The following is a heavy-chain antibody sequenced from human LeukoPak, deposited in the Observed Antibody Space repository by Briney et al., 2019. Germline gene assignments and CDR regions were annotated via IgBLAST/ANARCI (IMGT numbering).Heavy chain of an antibody. Sequence: SETLSLTCAVYGGSFSGYYWSWIRQPRGKGLEWIGEINHSGSTNYNPSLKSRVTISVDTSKNQSSLKLSSVTAADTAVYYCASGSHYYGMDVWGQGTTVTVSS. CDR2: INHSGST. CDR1: GGSFSGYY. J-gene: IGHJ6*02. CDR3: ASGSHYYGMDV. V-gene: IGHV4-34*01.